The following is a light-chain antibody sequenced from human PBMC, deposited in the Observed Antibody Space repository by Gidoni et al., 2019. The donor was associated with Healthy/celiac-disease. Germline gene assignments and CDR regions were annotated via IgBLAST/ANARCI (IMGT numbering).Light chain of an antibody. CDR2: GNS. J-gene: IGLJ3*02. CDR1: SSNIGAGYD. Sequence: QSVLTQPPSVSGAPGQRVTISCTGSSSNIGAGYDLHWYQQLPGTAPKLLISGNSNRPSGVPDRFSGSKSGTSASLAITGLQAEDEADYYCQSYDSSLSGFVFGGGTKLTVL. V-gene: IGLV1-40*01. CDR3: QSYDSSLSGFV.